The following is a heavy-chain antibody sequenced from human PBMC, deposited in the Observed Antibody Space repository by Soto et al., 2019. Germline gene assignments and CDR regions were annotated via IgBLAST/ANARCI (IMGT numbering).Heavy chain of an antibody. CDR1: GYTLTELS. V-gene: IGHV1-24*01. CDR3: ATAFGVSFTIFGVAPND. CDR2: FDPEDGET. Sequence: ASVKGSCKVSGYTLTELSMHWVRQAPGKGLEWMGGFDPEDGETIYAQKFQGRVTMTEDTSTDTAYMELSSLRSEDTAVYYCATAFGVSFTIFGVAPNDWGQGTLVTVSS. D-gene: IGHD3-3*01. J-gene: IGHJ4*02.